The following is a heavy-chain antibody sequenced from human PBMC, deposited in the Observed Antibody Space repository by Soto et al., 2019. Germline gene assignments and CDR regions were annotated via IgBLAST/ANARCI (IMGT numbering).Heavy chain of an antibody. CDR1: GFNFNTYS. CDR3: AGERSALQWARDAMGV. J-gene: IGHJ6*02. D-gene: IGHD4-4*01. CDR2: ISASGGYK. V-gene: IGHV3-21*02. Sequence: EVRLVESGGGLVKPGGSLRVSCAASGFNFNTYSMNWVRQAPGKGLEWVSFISASGGYKYYADSVRGRFTISRDNAKKSVYMEMNSMTADDKAVYYCAGERSALQWARDAMGVWGQVTTGTVS.